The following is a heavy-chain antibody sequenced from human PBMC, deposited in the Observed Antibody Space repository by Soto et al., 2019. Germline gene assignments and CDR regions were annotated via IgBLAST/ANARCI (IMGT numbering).Heavy chain of an antibody. D-gene: IGHD2-15*01. Sequence: ASVKVSCKASGYTFTSYGISWVRQAPGQGLERMGWISAYNGNTNYAQKLQGRVTMTTDTSTSTAYMELRSLRSDDTAVYYCARVRCSGGSCYSSWFDPWGQGTLVTVSS. J-gene: IGHJ5*02. V-gene: IGHV1-18*01. CDR1: GYTFTSYG. CDR3: ARVRCSGGSCYSSWFDP. CDR2: ISAYNGNT.